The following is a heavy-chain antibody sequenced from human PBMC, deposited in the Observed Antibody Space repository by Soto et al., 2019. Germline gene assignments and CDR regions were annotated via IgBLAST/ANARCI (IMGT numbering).Heavy chain of an antibody. CDR3: ATIVGANDY. CDR1: RASIYTYS. CDR2: IYSSGGA. J-gene: IGHJ4*02. D-gene: IGHD1-26*01. Sequence: ETLSLTCTVSRASIYTYSWTWIRQPAGKGLQWIGHIYSSGGANYSPSLKSRVSMSVDSSKNQISLKLSSVTAADTAVYYCATIVGANDYWGQGALVTVSS. V-gene: IGHV4-4*07.